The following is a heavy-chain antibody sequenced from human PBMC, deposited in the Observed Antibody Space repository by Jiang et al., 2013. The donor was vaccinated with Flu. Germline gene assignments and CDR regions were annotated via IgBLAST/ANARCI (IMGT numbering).Heavy chain of an antibody. V-gene: IGHV4-59*08. CDR2: IYYSGST. Sequence: PGLVKPSETLSLTCTVSGGSISSYYWSWIRQPPGKGLEWIGYIYYSGSTNYNPSLKSRVTISVDTSKNQFSLKLSSVTAADTAVYYCARHRPYCGGDCYPYYYYGMDVWGQGTTVTVSS. CDR1: GGSISSYY. J-gene: IGHJ6*02. CDR3: ARHRPYCGGDCYPYYYYGMDV. D-gene: IGHD2-21*02.